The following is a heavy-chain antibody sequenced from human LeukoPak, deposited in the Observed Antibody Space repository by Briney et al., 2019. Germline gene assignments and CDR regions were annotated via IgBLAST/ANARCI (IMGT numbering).Heavy chain of an antibody. CDR3: ARPRQVVAATPYYYYGMDV. D-gene: IGHD2-15*01. CDR1: GGTFSSYA. CDR2: IIPIFGTA. J-gene: IGHJ6*02. Sequence: ASVKVSCKASGGTFSSYAISWVRQAPGQGLEWMGGIIPIFGTANYAQKFQGRVTITADESTSTAYMELSSLRSEDTAVYYCARPRQVVAATPYYYYGMDVWGQGTTVTVSS. V-gene: IGHV1-69*13.